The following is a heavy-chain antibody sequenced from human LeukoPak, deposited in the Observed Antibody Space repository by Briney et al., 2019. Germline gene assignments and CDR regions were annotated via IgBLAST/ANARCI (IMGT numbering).Heavy chain of an antibody. Sequence: GGSLRLSCAASGFTFSSYAIHWVRQAPGKGLEWVAFISYDGGDKRYAESVKGRITISRDNSRKTLYLQMHSLGPEDTAIYYCARDLSERYSIDYWGQGTLVTVSS. CDR3: ARDLSERYSIDY. D-gene: IGHD1-14*01. CDR2: ISYDGGDK. CDR1: GFTFSSYA. J-gene: IGHJ4*02. V-gene: IGHV3-30-3*01.